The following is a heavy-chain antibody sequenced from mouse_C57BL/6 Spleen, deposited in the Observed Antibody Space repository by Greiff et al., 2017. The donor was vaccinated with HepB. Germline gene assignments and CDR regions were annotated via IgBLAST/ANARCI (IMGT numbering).Heavy chain of an antibody. CDR3: ARNRLWDGYYAMDY. D-gene: IGHD4-1*01. CDR1: GYTFTSYW. V-gene: IGHV1-69*01. CDR2: IDPSDSYT. J-gene: IGHJ4*01. Sequence: QVQLQQPGAELVMPGASVKLSCKASGYTFTSYWMHWVKQRPGQGLEWIGEIDPSDSYTNYNQKFKGKSTLTVDKSSSTAYMQLSSLTSEDSAVYYCARNRLWDGYYAMDYWGQGTSVTVSS.